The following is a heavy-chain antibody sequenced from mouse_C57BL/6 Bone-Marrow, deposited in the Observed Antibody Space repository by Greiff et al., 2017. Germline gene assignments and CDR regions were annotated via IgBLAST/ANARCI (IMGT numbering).Heavy chain of an antibody. J-gene: IGHJ1*03. CDR1: GYTFTSYW. CDR2: IHPNSGST. D-gene: IGHD1-1*01. Sequence: QVQRQQPGAELVKPGASVKLSCKASGYTFTSYWMHWVKQSPGQGLEWIGMIHPNSGSTNYNEKFKSKATLTVDKSSSTAYMQLSSLTSEDSAVYYCAEWGYYYGSSFHWYCDVWGTGTTVTVSS. CDR3: AEWGYYYGSSFHWYCDV. V-gene: IGHV1-64*01.